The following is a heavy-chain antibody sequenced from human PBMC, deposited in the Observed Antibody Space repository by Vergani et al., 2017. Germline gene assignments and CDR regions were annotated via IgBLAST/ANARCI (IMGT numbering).Heavy chain of an antibody. J-gene: IGHJ4*02. CDR1: GFTFSSYA. V-gene: IGHV3-23*01. CDR3: AKAGGYSSSWYDY. D-gene: IGHD6-13*01. Sequence: EVQLLESGGGLVQPGGSLRLSCAVSGFTFSSYAMSWVRQAPGKGLEWVSAISGSGGSTYYADSVKGRFTISRDNSKNTLYLQMNSLRAEDTAVYYCAKAGGYSSSWYDYWGQGTLVTVSS. CDR2: ISGSGGST.